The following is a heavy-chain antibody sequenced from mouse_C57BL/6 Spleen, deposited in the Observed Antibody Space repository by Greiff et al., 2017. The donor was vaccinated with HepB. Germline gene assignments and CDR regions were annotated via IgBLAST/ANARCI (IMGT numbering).Heavy chain of an antibody. V-gene: IGHV10-1*01. D-gene: IGHD2-4*01. CDR3: VRHTIYYDYGGAMDY. Sequence: GGGLVQPKGSLKLSCAASGFSFNTYAMNWVRQAPGKGLEWVARIRSKSNNYATYYADSVKDRFTISRDDSESMLYLQMNNLKTEDTAMYYCVRHTIYYDYGGAMDYWGQGTSVTVSS. CDR2: IRSKSNNYAT. J-gene: IGHJ4*01. CDR1: GFSFNTYA.